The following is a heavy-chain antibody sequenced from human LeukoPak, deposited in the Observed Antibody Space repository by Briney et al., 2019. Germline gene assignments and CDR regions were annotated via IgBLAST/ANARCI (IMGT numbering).Heavy chain of an antibody. CDR1: GGTFSSYT. D-gene: IGHD3-3*01. J-gene: IGHJ6*03. Sequence: ASVKVSCKASGGTFSSYTISWVRQAPGQGLEWMGRIIPILGIANYAQKFQGRVTITADKSTSTAYMELSSLRSEDTAVYYCARTTYYDFWSGYYPPSYYYYYYMDVWGKGTTVTVSS. CDR2: IIPILGIA. V-gene: IGHV1-69*02. CDR3: ARTTYYDFWSGYYPPSYYYYYYMDV.